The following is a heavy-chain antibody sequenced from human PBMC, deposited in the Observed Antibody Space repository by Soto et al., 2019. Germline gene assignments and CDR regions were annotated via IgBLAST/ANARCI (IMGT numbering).Heavy chain of an antibody. CDR2: INPSGGST. Sequence: ASVKVSCKASGYTFTSYYMHWVRQAPGQGLEWMGIINPSGGSTSYAQKFQGRVTMTRDTSTSTVYMELSSLRSEATAVYYRARDPPRITMIVVVTLYGMDVWGQGTTVTVSS. CDR1: GYTFTSYY. V-gene: IGHV1-46*01. CDR3: ARDPPRITMIVVVTLYGMDV. J-gene: IGHJ6*02. D-gene: IGHD3-22*01.